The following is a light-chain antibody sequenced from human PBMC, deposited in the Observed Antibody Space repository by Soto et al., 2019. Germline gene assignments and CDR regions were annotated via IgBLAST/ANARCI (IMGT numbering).Light chain of an antibody. CDR1: QSISSY. V-gene: IGKV1-39*01. Sequence: DIQMTQSPSSLSASVGDRVTITCRASQSISSYLNWYQHKPGKAPNLLIYAATTLQSGVPSRFSGSGSGTDFTLTISSLQPEDFATYHCQQSYSNPRTFGQGTKVEIK. CDR2: AAT. J-gene: IGKJ1*01. CDR3: QQSYSNPRT.